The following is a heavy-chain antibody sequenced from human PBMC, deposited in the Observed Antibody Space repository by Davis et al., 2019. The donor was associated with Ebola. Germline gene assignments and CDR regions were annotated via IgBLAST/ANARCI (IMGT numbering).Heavy chain of an antibody. D-gene: IGHD6-6*01. J-gene: IGHJ4*02. Sequence: GESLKISCAASGFTFSIYGMHWVRQAPGKGLEWVAVIWNDGSNKYYADSVQGRFTISRDNSKNTLYLQMNSLRAEDTAVYYCARDGSNSYFDYWGQGNLVTVSS. V-gene: IGHV3-33*01. CDR1: GFTFSIYG. CDR2: IWNDGSNK. CDR3: ARDGSNSYFDY.